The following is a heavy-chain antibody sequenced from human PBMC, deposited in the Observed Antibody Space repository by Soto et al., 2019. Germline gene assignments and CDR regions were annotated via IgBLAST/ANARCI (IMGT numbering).Heavy chain of an antibody. V-gene: IGHV1-69*04. D-gene: IGHD3-22*01. Sequence: ASVKVSCKASGGTFSSYTISWVRQAPGQGLEWMGRIIPILGIANYAQKFQGRVTITADKSTSTAYMELSSLRSEDTAVYYCARDAFGYSPNWFDPWGQGTRVTVSS. CDR2: IIPILGIA. J-gene: IGHJ5*02. CDR1: GGTFSSYT. CDR3: ARDAFGYSPNWFDP.